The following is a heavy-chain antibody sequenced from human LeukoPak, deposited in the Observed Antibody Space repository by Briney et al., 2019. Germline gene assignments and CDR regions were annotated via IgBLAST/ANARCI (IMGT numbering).Heavy chain of an antibody. CDR3: AKDWQWLVQGYFDY. CDR1: GFTFSSYA. V-gene: IGHV3-23*01. J-gene: IGHJ4*02. D-gene: IGHD6-19*01. Sequence: GGSLRLSCAASGFTFSSYAMSWVRQAPGKGLEWVSAISGSGGSTYYADSVKGRFTISRGNSKNTLYLQMNSLRAEDTAVYYCAKDWQWLVQGYFDYWGQGTLVTVSS. CDR2: ISGSGGST.